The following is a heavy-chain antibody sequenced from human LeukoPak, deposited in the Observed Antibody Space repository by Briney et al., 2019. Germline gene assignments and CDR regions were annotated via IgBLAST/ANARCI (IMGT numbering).Heavy chain of an antibody. CDR1: GDSVSSNSAV. J-gene: IGHJ4*02. D-gene: IGHD2-2*01. Sequence: SQTLSLTCAISGDSVSSNSAVWNWIRLSPSRGLEWLGRTYYRSRWYNDYAVSVKSRITISPDTFKNQFSLQLNSVTPEDTAVYYCAGPMGPAAIFGFDYWGQGTLVTVSS. CDR3: AGPMGPAAIFGFDY. CDR2: TYYRSRWYN. V-gene: IGHV6-1*01.